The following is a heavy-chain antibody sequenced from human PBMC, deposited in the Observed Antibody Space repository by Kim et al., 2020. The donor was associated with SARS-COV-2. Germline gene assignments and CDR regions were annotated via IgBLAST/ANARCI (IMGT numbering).Heavy chain of an antibody. CDR2: ISYDGSNK. CDR3: ARDKAVLLSSPTCMDV. Sequence: GGSLRLSCAASGFTFSSYAMHWVRQAPGKGLEWVAVISYDGSNKYYADSVKGRFTISRDNSKNTLYLQMNSLRAEDTAVYYCARDKAVLLSSPTCMDVWGQGTTVTVSS. CDR1: GFTFSSYA. D-gene: IGHD2-2*01. V-gene: IGHV3-30-3*01. J-gene: IGHJ6*02.